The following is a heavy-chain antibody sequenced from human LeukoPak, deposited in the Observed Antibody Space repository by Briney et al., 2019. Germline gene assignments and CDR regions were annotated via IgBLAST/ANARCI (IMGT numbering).Heavy chain of an antibody. D-gene: IGHD3-22*01. Sequence: PGGSLRLSCAASRFVFSNYAMTWFRQAPGKGLEWVSSITYSGIYYADSVKGRFTVSRDNAKNTLYLQMNSLRAEDTAIYYCAKDYRGGGYYDSSGYGPLDFWGQGTLVTVSS. CDR1: RFVFSNYA. CDR2: ITYSGI. J-gene: IGHJ4*02. V-gene: IGHV3-23*01. CDR3: AKDYRGGGYYDSSGYGPLDF.